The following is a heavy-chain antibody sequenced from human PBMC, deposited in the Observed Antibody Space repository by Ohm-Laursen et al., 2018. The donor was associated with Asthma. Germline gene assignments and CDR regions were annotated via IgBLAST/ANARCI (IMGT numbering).Heavy chain of an antibody. V-gene: IGHV3-9*01. CDR2: ISCNSGSI. J-gene: IGHJ5*02. D-gene: IGHD4-17*01. Sequence: SLRLSCAASGFSFHEYAMHWVRQSPGKGLEWVSGISCNSGSIGYADSVKGRFTISRDDAKNSLYLQMNSLRPEDTAFYYCAKLVGVTTAWGQGTLVTVSS. CDR3: AKLVGVTTA. CDR1: GFSFHEYA.